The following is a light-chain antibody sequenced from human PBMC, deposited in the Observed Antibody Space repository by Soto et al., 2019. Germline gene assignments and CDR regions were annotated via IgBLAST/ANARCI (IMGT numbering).Light chain of an antibody. CDR3: AAWDDSLNGEVV. V-gene: IGLV1-44*01. Sequence: QSVLTQPPSASGTPGQRVTISCSGSSSNIGSNSVNWYQQVPGTAPKLLIYSTNQRPSGVPDRFSGSKSDTLASLAISGLQSEDEADYYCAAWDDSLNGEVVFGGGTKVTVL. CDR1: SSNIGSNS. J-gene: IGLJ2*01. CDR2: STN.